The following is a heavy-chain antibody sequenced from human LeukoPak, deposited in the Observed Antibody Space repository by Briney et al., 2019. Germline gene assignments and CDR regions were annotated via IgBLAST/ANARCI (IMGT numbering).Heavy chain of an antibody. D-gene: IGHD3-22*01. CDR3: AKGLGDSGEYYSDFDY. V-gene: IGHV3-30*04. CDR1: GFTFSSYA. Sequence: GGSLRLSCAASGFTFSSYAMHWVRQAPGKGLEWVAVISYDGSNKYYVDSVKGRFTISRDNSKSTLYLQLNSLRTEDTAVYYCAKGLGDSGEYYSDFDYWGQGTLVTVSS. J-gene: IGHJ4*02. CDR2: ISYDGSNK.